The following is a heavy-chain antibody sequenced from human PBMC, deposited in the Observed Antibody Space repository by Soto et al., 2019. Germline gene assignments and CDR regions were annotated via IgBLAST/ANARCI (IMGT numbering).Heavy chain of an antibody. CDR1: GFTFSNYE. CDR2: ITSSGTTI. CDR3: AKVRYSYGYFDY. V-gene: IGHV3-48*03. D-gene: IGHD5-18*01. Sequence: EVQLVESGGGLVQPGGSLRLSCAASGFTFSNYEMNWVRQAPGKGLDWVSYITSSGTTIYYADSVKGRFTISRDNTKNSLYLQMNSLRAEDTALYYCAKVRYSYGYFDYWGQGTLVTVSS. J-gene: IGHJ4*02.